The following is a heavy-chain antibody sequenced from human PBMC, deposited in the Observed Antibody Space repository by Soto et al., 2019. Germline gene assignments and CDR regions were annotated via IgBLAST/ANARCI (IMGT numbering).Heavy chain of an antibody. Sequence: GGSLRLSCAASGFTFSSYEMDWVRQAPGKGLEWVAYISSSGNIMYGESVMGRFTISRDNADNSLYLQMNSLTAEDTAVYYCTKEKSVMYSGYDAFDIWGRGTMVTVS. CDR3: TKEKSVMYSGYDAFDI. CDR2: ISSSGNI. CDR1: GFTFSSYE. J-gene: IGHJ3*02. V-gene: IGHV3-48*03. D-gene: IGHD5-12*01.